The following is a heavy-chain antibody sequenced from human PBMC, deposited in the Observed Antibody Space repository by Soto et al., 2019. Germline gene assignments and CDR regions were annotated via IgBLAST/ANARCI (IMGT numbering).Heavy chain of an antibody. Sequence: SVTLDHTSPVSGLSISSLSWTWLRQPPGKALEWIGYVYYSGITNYNPSLKSRVTMSLDTSKNQFSLKLSSVTAADTAVYYCARDLTIGGFFDPWGQGTLVTVSS. CDR2: VYYSGIT. V-gene: IGHV4-59*11. CDR1: GLSISSLS. D-gene: IGHD3-10*01. CDR3: ARDLTIGGFFDP. J-gene: IGHJ5*02.